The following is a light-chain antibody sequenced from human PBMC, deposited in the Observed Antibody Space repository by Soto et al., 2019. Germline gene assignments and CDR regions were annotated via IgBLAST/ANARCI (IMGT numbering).Light chain of an antibody. CDR3: QHRSH. CDR2: AAS. J-gene: IGKJ4*01. V-gene: IGKV3-11*01. Sequence: EIVLTQSPAALSLFPGERATLSCRASQSINTYLAWYQQKPGQAPRLLMNAASNRAAGIPARFSGSVSGTDFTLTISSLEPEDFAVYYCQHRSHFGGGTKVEIK. CDR1: QSINTY.